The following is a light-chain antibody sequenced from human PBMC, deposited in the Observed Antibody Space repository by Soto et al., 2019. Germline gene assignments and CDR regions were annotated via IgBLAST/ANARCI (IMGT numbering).Light chain of an antibody. CDR2: EVI. CDR1: SSDIGGYNY. CDR3: SSYTSANVL. J-gene: IGLJ3*02. Sequence: QSALTQPASVSGSPGQSITISCTGSSSDIGGYNYVSWYQQHPGKAPKLIIFEVIYRPSGVSNRFSGSKSGNTASLTISGLQAEAEAVYYCSSYTSANVLFGGGTKVTVL. V-gene: IGLV2-14*01.